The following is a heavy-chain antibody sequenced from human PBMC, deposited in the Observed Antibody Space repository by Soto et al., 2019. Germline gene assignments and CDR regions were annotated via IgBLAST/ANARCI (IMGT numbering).Heavy chain of an antibody. CDR3: ARAGIVVVPANRKDNCFDP. CDR1: GYTFTSYG. J-gene: IGHJ5*02. D-gene: IGHD2-2*01. Sequence: ASVKVSCKASGYTFTSYGISWVRQAPGQGREWMGWISAYNGNTNYAQKLQGRVTMTTDTSTSTAYMELRSLRSDDTAVYYCARAGIVVVPANRKDNCFDPWGQGTLVTVSS. V-gene: IGHV1-18*01. CDR2: ISAYNGNT.